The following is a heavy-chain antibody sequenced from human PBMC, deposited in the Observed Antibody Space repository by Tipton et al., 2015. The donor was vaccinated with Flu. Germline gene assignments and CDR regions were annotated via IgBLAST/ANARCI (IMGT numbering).Heavy chain of an antibody. CDR2: IGSSGPTI. D-gene: IGHD3-16*01. J-gene: IGHJ3*02. Sequence: SLRLSCPASGFSFSFYEMIWVRQAPGKGLEWISYIGSSGPTIYYADSVTGRFTISRDSAKNSLYLQMNNLRAEDTAVYYCARDFGPGAFDIWGQGTLVTVSA. V-gene: IGHV3-48*03. CDR3: ARDFGPGAFDI. CDR1: GFSFSFYE.